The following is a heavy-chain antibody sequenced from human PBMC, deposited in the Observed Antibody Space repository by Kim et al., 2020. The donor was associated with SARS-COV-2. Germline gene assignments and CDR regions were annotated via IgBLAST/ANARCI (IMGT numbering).Heavy chain of an antibody. CDR1: GFTFSSYE. D-gene: IGHD1-26*01. J-gene: IGHJ6*03. CDR2: ISSSGSTI. CDR3: ARGGATTFYYYYYYMDV. V-gene: IGHV3-48*03. Sequence: GGSLRLSCAASGFTFSSYEMNWVRKAPGKGLEWVSYISSSGSTIYYADSVKGRFTISRDNAKNSLYLQMNSLRAEDTAVYYCARGGATTFYYYYYYMDVWGKGTTVTVSS.